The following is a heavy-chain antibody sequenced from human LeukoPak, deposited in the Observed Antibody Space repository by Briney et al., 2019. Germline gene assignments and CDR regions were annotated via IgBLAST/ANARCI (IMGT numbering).Heavy chain of an antibody. CDR3: AKDHGSSDWYYFDY. D-gene: IGHD6-13*01. CDR1: GFIFSNAW. Sequence: GGSLRLSCAASGFIFSNAWMSWVRQAPGKGLEWVAFIHYDGSNNYYADSVKGRFTISRDNSKNTLYLQMNTLRADDTAVYYCAKDHGSSDWYYFDYWGQGTLVTVSS. CDR2: IHYDGSNN. V-gene: IGHV3-30*02. J-gene: IGHJ4*02.